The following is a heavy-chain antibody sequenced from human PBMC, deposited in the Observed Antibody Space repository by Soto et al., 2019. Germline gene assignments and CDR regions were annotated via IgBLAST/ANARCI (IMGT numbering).Heavy chain of an antibody. Sequence: GASVKVSCKASGYTFTSYDINWMRQSTGQGLEWMGIINPIGGSTSYAQKFQVRVTMTTDTSTNTAYMELTSLRSEDTAVYFCARASGYGEAFDVWGQGTMVTVSS. J-gene: IGHJ3*01. CDR2: INPIGGST. V-gene: IGHV1-46*03. CDR3: ARASGYGEAFDV. D-gene: IGHD5-12*01. CDR1: GYTFTSYD.